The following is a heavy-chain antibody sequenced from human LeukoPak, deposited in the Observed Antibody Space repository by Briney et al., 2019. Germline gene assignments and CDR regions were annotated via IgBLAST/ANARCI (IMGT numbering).Heavy chain of an antibody. CDR2: IYTSGST. J-gene: IGHJ6*03. CDR1: GGSISSGSYY. D-gene: IGHD2-2*02. V-gene: IGHV4-61*02. CDR3: ARVVMTGYCSSTSCYKYYYYMDV. Sequence: SETLSLTCTVSGGSISSGSYYWSWIRQPAGKGLEWIGRIYTSGSTNYNPSLKSRVTISVDTSKNQFSLKLSSVTAADTAVYYCARVVMTGYCSSTSCYKYYYYMDVWGKGTTVTVSS.